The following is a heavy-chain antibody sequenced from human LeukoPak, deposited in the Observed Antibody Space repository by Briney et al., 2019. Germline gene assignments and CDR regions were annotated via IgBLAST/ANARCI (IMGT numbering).Heavy chain of an antibody. CDR2: ISYDGSNK. V-gene: IGHV3-30*04. Sequence: PGGSLRLSCAASGFTFSSYAMHWVRQAPGKGLEWVAVISYDGSNKYYADSVKGRFTISRDNSKNTLYLQMNSLRAEDTAVYYCARGEAAAWYYFDYWGQGTLVTVSS. D-gene: IGHD6-13*01. CDR3: ARGEAAAWYYFDY. CDR1: GFTFSSYA. J-gene: IGHJ4*02.